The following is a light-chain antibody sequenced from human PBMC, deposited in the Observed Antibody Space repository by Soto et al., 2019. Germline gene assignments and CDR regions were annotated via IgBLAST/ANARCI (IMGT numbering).Light chain of an antibody. CDR2: MNN. CDR1: SSNIGKNA. CDR3: AVWDDSFDGWV. V-gene: IGLV1-44*01. J-gene: IGLJ3*02. Sequence: QSVLTQTPSTSGTPGQTVTISCSGRSSNIGKNAVNWYRHLPGTAPNLLIYMNNERPSGVPDRISGSKSGTSASLAISGLRSEDEADYYCAVWDDSFDGWVFGGGTKVTVL.